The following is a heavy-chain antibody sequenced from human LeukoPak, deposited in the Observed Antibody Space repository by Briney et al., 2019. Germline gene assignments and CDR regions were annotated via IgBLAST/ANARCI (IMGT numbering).Heavy chain of an antibody. CDR2: IRYDGSNK. J-gene: IGHJ3*02. CDR3: AKNREYYDSSGYPDAFDI. CDR1: GFTFSSYG. Sequence: GGSLRLSCAASGFTFSSYGMHWVRQAPGKGLEWVAFIRYDGSNKYYADSVKGRFSISRDNSKNTLYLQMNSLRAEDTAVYYCAKNREYYDSSGYPDAFDIWGQGTMVTVSS. D-gene: IGHD3-22*01. V-gene: IGHV3-30*02.